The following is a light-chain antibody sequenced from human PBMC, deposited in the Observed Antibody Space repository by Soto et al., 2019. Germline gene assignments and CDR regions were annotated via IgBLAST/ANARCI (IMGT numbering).Light chain of an antibody. J-gene: IGKJ5*01. CDR2: AAS. CDR1: QSISSY. Sequence: IQMTQSPSCLSASVGDRVTITCRASQSISSYLNWYQQKPGKAPKLLIYAASSLQSGVPLRFSGSGSGTDFTLTISSLEPEDFAVYYCQQRSNWPPTFGQGTRLEIK. V-gene: IGKV1-39*01. CDR3: QQRSNWPPT.